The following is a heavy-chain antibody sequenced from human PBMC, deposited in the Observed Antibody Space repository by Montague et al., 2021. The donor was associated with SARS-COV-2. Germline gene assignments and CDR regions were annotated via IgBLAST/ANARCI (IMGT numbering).Heavy chain of an antibody. CDR1: GFTFSTYS. CDR2: ISSSSATI. Sequence: SLRLSCAASGFTFSTYSMDWVRQAPGKGLEWISYISSSSATIYYAESVEGRFTISRDNVKSSVYLQLNSLTDEDTAVYYCARDAISDSGWYLAPFGHWGQGVLVTVSS. V-gene: IGHV3-48*02. D-gene: IGHD6-19*01. J-gene: IGHJ4*02. CDR3: ARDAISDSGWYLAPFGH.